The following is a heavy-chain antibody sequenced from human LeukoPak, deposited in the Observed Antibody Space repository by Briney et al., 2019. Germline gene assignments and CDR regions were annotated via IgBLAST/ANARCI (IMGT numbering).Heavy chain of an antibody. V-gene: IGHV3-33*01. D-gene: IGHD6-25*01. CDR1: GFTFTSHG. CDR2: IWYDGSEK. Sequence: GGSLRLSWPTSGFTFTSHGMHWVRQAPGKGLEWVAVIWYDGSEKYYADSVKGRFTISRDNSKNTLYLQMNSLRAEDTAVYYCARENSSGYYHGMDVWGPGTTVTVSS. CDR3: ARENSSGYYHGMDV. J-gene: IGHJ6*02.